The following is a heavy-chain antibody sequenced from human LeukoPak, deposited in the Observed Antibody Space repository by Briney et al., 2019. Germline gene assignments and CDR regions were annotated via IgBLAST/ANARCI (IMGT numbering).Heavy chain of an antibody. CDR1: GFTFSSYW. CDR2: ISSSGSTI. CDR3: ARVRYSSSWYLVDY. J-gene: IGHJ4*02. Sequence: GGSLRLSCAASGFTFSSYWMNLVRQAPGKGLEWVSYISSSGSTIFYSDSVKGRFTISRDNAKSPLYLQMSSLRDEDTAVYYCARVRYSSSWYLVDYWGQGTLVTVSS. D-gene: IGHD6-13*01. V-gene: IGHV3-48*02.